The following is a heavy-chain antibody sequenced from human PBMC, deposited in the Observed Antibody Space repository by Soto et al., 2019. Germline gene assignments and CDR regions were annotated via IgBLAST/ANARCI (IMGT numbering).Heavy chain of an antibody. D-gene: IGHD5-18*01. CDR1: GFTFSSYS. J-gene: IGHJ3*02. Sequence: EVQLVESGGGLVQPGGSLRLSCAASGFTFSSYSMNWVRQAPGKGLEWVSYISSSSSTIYYADSVKGRFTISRDNAKNSLYLQMNSLRDEDTAVYYCARDCDTAMLDDAFDIWGQGTMVTVSS. CDR3: ARDCDTAMLDDAFDI. V-gene: IGHV3-48*02. CDR2: ISSSSSTI.